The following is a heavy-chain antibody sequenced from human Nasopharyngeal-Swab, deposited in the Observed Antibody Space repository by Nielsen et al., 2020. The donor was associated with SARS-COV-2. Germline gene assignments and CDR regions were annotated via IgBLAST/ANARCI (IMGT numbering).Heavy chain of an antibody. Sequence: PGKGLEWIGEINHSGSTNYNPSLKSRVTISVDTSKNQFSLKLSSVTAADTAVYYCAREGYCSGGSCYSGRPYYYYYMDVWGKGTTVTVS. CDR2: INHSGST. V-gene: IGHV4-34*01. J-gene: IGHJ6*03. D-gene: IGHD2-15*01. CDR3: AREGYCSGGSCYSGRPYYYYYMDV.